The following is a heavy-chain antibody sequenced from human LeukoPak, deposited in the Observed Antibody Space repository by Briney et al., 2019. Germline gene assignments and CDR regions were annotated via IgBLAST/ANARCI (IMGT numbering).Heavy chain of an antibody. CDR3: ARAHDYDSRGDY. D-gene: IGHD3-22*01. J-gene: IGHJ4*02. Sequence: ASVKVSCKASGGTFSSYAISWVRQATGQGLEWMGWMNPNNGNAGYAQTFKGRVTMTRDTSTSTAYMELSGLRSDDTAVYYCARAHDYDSRGDYWGQGTLVTVPS. CDR2: MNPNNGNA. V-gene: IGHV1-8*02. CDR1: GGTFSSYA.